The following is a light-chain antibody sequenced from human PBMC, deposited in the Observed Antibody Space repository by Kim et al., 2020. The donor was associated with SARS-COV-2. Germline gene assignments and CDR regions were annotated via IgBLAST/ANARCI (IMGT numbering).Light chain of an antibody. V-gene: IGKV1-39*01. J-gene: IGKJ1*01. CDR3: QEYKSNLWT. Sequence: DIQMTQSPSSLSASVGDRVTITCRASQSISSYLNWYQQKPGKAPKLLIYAASSLQSGVPSRFSGSGSGTDFTLTISSLQPDDFATYYCQEYKSNLWTFGQGTKVDIK. CDR2: AAS. CDR1: QSISSY.